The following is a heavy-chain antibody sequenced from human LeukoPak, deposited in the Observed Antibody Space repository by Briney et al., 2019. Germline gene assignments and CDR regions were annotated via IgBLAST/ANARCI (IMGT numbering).Heavy chain of an antibody. CDR2: IWNDGSNK. CDR3: AKDPYDFWSGRRDAFDI. J-gene: IGHJ3*02. V-gene: IGHV3-33*06. CDR1: GFTFSSYA. D-gene: IGHD3-3*01. Sequence: QAGRSLRLSCAASGFTFSSYAMHWVRQAPGKGLEWVAVIWNDGSNKYYGDSVKGRFTISRDNSKNTLYLQMNSLRAEDTAVYYCAKDPYDFWSGRRDAFDIWGQGTMVTVSS.